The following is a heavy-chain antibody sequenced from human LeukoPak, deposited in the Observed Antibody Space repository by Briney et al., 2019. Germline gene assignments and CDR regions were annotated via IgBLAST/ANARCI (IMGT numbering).Heavy chain of an antibody. CDR2: IYTSGST. J-gene: IGHJ4*02. Sequence: SETLSLTCTVSGGSISSGSYYWSWIRQPAGKGLEWIGRIYTSGSTNYNPSLKSRVTISVDTSKNQFSLKLSSVTAADTAVYYCARAPGVYDFWSGYPYYFDYRGQGTLVTVSS. D-gene: IGHD3-3*01. CDR3: ARAPGVYDFWSGYPYYFDY. CDR1: GGSISSGSYY. V-gene: IGHV4-61*02.